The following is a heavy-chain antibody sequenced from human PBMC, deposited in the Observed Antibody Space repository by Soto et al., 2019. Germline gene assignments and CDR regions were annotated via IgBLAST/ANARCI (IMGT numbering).Heavy chain of an antibody. D-gene: IGHD2-21*01. CDR3: VRDSDSVADMTHGDF. J-gene: IGHJ4*02. CDR2: ISSRGAI. Sequence: EVQLVESGGGLVRPGGSLRLSCAASGFTFRSYSMNWFRQAPGKGLEWVSYISSRGAIYYADSVNGRFTISRDTARNILYQQMNSLRDEDTAVYLCVRDSDSVADMTHGDFWGRGTLVTVSS. V-gene: IGHV3-48*02. CDR1: GFTFRSYS.